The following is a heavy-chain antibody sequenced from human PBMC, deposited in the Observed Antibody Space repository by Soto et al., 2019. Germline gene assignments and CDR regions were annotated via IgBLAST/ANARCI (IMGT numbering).Heavy chain of an antibody. CDR2: ISYDGSNK. J-gene: IGHJ6*02. CDR3: ARDRAVLILYYCYGMDV. CDR1: GFTFSSYA. D-gene: IGHD2-8*01. V-gene: IGHV3-30-3*01. Sequence: QVQLVESGGGVVQPGRSLRLSCAASGFTFSSYAMHWVRQAPGKGLEWVAVISYDGSNKYYADSVKGRFTISRDNSKNTLYLQMNSLRAEDTAVYYCARDRAVLILYYCYGMDVWGQGTTVTVSS.